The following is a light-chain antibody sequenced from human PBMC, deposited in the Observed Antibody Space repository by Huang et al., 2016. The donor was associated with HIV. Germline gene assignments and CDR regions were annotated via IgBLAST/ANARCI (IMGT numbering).Light chain of an antibody. V-gene: IGKV1-12*01. CDR2: GAS. CDR1: QGISTW. CDR3: QQAYSFPIT. Sequence: DIQMTQSPSSVSASVGDRVTITCRASQGISTWLAWYQQKPGKAPKLLMYGASTLQSGVPSRFSGSGSGTDFTLTISGLQPADFATYYCQQAYSFPITFGQGTRLDIK. J-gene: IGKJ5*01.